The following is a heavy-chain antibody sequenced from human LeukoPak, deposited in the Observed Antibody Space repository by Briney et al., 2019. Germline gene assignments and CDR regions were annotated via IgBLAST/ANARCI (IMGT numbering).Heavy chain of an antibody. D-gene: IGHD4-23*01. J-gene: IGHJ3*01. V-gene: IGHV1-46*01. CDR1: GYTFISYY. Sequence: ASVKVSCKASGYTFISYYMHWVRQAPGQGLEWLGIINPNGDLTNYAQTFQGRVTMTRDTSTTTLYMELSSLRSEDTAVYYCARDMSTRVTPISYAFDVWGQGTMVTVSS. CDR2: INPNGDLT. CDR3: ARDMSTRVTPISYAFDV.